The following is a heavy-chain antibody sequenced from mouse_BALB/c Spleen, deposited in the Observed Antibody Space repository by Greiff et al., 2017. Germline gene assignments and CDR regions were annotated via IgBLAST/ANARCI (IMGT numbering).Heavy chain of an antibody. CDR2: ISSGGSYT. CDR1: GFTFSSYG. J-gene: IGHJ3*01. D-gene: IGHD2-14*01. Sequence: EVMLVESGGDLVKPGGSLKLSCAASGFTFSSYGMSWVRQTPDKRLEWVATISSGGSYTYYPDSVKGRFTISRDNAKNTLYLQMSSLKSEDTAMYYCARHSGYEGWFAYWGQGTLVTVSA. CDR3: ARHSGYEGWFAY. V-gene: IGHV5-6*01.